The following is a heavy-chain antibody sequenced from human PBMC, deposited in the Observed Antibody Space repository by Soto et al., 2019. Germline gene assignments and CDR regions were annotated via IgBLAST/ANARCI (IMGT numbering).Heavy chain of an antibody. CDR2: IYYSGST. CDR1: GGSISSSSYY. CDR3: ARSLLAAAGFGYSSGWYHFNY. V-gene: IGHV4-39*01. Sequence: NPSETLSLTCTVSGGSISSSSYYWGWIRQPPGKGLEWIGRIYYSGSTYYNPSLKSRVTISVDTSKNQFSLKLSSVTAADTAVYYCARSLLAAAGFGYSSGWYHFNYWGQGTLVTVSS. J-gene: IGHJ4*02. D-gene: IGHD6-19*01.